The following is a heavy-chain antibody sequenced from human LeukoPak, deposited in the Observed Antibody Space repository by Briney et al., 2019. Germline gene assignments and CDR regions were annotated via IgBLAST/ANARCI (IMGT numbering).Heavy chain of an antibody. CDR2: INHSGST. V-gene: IGHV4-34*01. J-gene: IGHJ4*02. D-gene: IGHD3-3*01. CDR1: GGSFSGYY. Sequence: SETLSLTCAVYGGSFSGYYWSWIRQPPGKGLEWIGEINHSGSTNYNPSLKSRVTISVDTSKNQISLKLSSVTAADTAVYYCARKTIFGVVPVRWGQGTLVTVSS. CDR3: ARKTIFGVVPVR.